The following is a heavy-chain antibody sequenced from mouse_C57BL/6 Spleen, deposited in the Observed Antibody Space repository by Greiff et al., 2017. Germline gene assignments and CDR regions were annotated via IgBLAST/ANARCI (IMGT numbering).Heavy chain of an antibody. CDR2: IDPSDSET. V-gene: IGHV1-52*01. CDR1: GYTFTSYW. CDR3: ARWGSLRSFAY. J-gene: IGHJ3*01. Sequence: VQLQQPGAELVRPGSSVKLSCKASGYTFTSYWMHWVKQRPIQGLEWIGNIDPSDSETHYNQKFKDKATLTVDNSSSTAYMQISSLTSEDSAVYYCARWGSLRSFAYWGQGTLVTVSA. D-gene: IGHD1-1*01.